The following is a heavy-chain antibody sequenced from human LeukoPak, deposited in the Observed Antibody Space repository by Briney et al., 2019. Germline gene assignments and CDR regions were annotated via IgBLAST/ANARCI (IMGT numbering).Heavy chain of an antibody. CDR2: IYTSGST. J-gene: IGHJ3*02. Sequence: MASETLSLTCTVSGCSISSYYWSWIRQPAGKGLEWIGCIYTSGSTNYNPSLKSRVTMSVDTSKNQFSLKLSSVTAADTAVYYCARLLPYYDILTGYLGDAFDIWGQGTMVTVSS. D-gene: IGHD3-9*01. CDR1: GCSISSYY. V-gene: IGHV4-4*07. CDR3: ARLLPYYDILTGYLGDAFDI.